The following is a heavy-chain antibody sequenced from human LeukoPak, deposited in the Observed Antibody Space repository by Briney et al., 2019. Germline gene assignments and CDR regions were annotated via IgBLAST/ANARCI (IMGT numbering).Heavy chain of an antibody. CDR2: ISAYNGNT. J-gene: IGHJ5*02. CDR3: ARSDAILGNWFDP. D-gene: IGHD3-16*01. Sequence: ASVKVSCKASGYTFTSYSITWVRQAPGQGLEWMGWISAYNGNTNYAQKFQGRVTMTTDTSTSTAYMELRSLRSDDTAVYYCARSDAILGNWFDPWGQGTLVTVSS. V-gene: IGHV1-18*01. CDR1: GYTFTSYS.